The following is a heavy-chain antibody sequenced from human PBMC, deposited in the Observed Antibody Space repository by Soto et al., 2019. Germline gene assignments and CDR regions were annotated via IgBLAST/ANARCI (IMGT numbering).Heavy chain of an antibody. Sequence: ASVKVSCKAVGYIFTSYYIHWVRQAPGQGLEWMGLINPSGGSTNYAQKFQGRVTVTRDTSTSTVYMELSGLRSDDTAVYFCARSVVQQLAQGYYYYAMDAWGQGTTVTVSS. CDR3: ARSVVQQLAQGYYYYAMDA. CDR1: GYIFTSYY. V-gene: IGHV1-46*01. D-gene: IGHD6-13*01. CDR2: INPSGGST. J-gene: IGHJ6*02.